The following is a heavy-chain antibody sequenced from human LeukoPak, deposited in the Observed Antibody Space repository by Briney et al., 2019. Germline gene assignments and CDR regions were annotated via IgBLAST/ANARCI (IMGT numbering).Heavy chain of an antibody. Sequence: GGSLRLSCAASGFTFSSYSMNWVRQVPGKGLEWVSSISSSSRYIYYADSVKDRFTISRDNAKNSLYMQMNSLRAEDTAVYYCARSAPFGNNWFDPWGQGTLVTVST. CDR1: GFTFSSYS. J-gene: IGHJ5*02. D-gene: IGHD3-3*01. CDR2: ISSSSRYI. V-gene: IGHV3-21*01. CDR3: ARSAPFGNNWFDP.